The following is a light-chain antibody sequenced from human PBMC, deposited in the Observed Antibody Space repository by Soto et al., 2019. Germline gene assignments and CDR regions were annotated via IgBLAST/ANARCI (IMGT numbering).Light chain of an antibody. CDR1: QGIGSF. J-gene: IGKJ1*01. Sequence: DIQLTQSPSFLSASVGDRVTMTCRASQGIGSFLAWYQQKPGKAPRLLIYSASTLQSGVSFRFSRSGSGTEFTLTISSLESEDFATYYCQQFNSYPPTFGQGTKVEIK. CDR3: QQFNSYPPT. V-gene: IGKV1-9*01. CDR2: SAS.